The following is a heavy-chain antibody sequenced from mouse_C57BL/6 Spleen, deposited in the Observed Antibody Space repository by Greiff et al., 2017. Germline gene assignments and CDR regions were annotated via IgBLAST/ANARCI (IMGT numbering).Heavy chain of an antibody. Sequence: QVQLQQPGAELVKPGASVKLSCKASGYTFTSYWMHWVKQRPGQGLEWIGMIHPNSGSTNYNEKFKSKATLTVDKSSSTAYMQLSSLTSEDSAVXYGASFDYYEVFDYWGQGTTLTVSS. CDR3: ASFDYYEVFDY. J-gene: IGHJ2*01. CDR2: IHPNSGST. D-gene: IGHD1-1*01. V-gene: IGHV1-64*01. CDR1: GYTFTSYW.